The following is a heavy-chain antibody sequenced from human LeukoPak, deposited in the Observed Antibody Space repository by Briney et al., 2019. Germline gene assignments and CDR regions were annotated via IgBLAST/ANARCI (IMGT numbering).Heavy chain of an antibody. CDR2: IYYSGST. CDR1: GGSISSGDYY. V-gene: IGHV4-30-4*01. CDR3: ARALHYYDSSGYPHDAFDI. D-gene: IGHD3-22*01. J-gene: IGHJ3*02. Sequence: SQTLSLTCTVSGGSISSGDYYWSWIRQPPGKGLEWIGYIYYSGSTYYNPSLKSRVTISVDTSKNQFSLKLSSVTAADTAVYYCARALHYYDSSGYPHDAFDIWGQGTMVTVSS.